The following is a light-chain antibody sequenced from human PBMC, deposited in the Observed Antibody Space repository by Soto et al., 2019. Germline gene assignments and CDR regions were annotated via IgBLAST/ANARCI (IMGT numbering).Light chain of an antibody. J-gene: IGLJ2*01. CDR2: DVN. Sequence: QYALTQPRSVSGSPGQSVAISCTGTSSDVGGYNYVSWYQQHPGKAPKLMIYDVNQRPSGVPDRFSGSKSGNTASLTISGLQAEDEADYYCCSYAGSYTLLFGGGTKVTVL. V-gene: IGLV2-11*01. CDR3: CSYAGSYTLL. CDR1: SSDVGGYNY.